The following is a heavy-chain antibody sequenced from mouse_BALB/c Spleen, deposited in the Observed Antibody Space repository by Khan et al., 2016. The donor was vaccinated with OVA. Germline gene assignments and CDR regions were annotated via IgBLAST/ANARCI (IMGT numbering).Heavy chain of an antibody. Sequence: QIQLVQSGPELKKPGETVKISCKASGYTFTNFGMNWVKQAPGKGLEWMGWINTYTGEPTYADDFKGRFAFSLETSATAAYLQINNLKNEDTATYFCARPPYFPYTMAYGGQGTSVAVSS. CDR2: INTYTGEP. J-gene: IGHJ4*01. D-gene: IGHD2-10*01. CDR3: ARPPYFPYTMAY. CDR1: GYTFTNFG. V-gene: IGHV9-3-1*01.